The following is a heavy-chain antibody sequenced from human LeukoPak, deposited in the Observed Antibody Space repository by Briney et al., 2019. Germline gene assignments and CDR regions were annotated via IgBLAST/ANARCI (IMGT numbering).Heavy chain of an antibody. CDR2: IWYDGSNK. CDR3: ARDRGGSYPEIDY. D-gene: IGHD1-26*01. J-gene: IGHJ4*02. V-gene: IGHV3-33*01. CDR1: GFTFSSYG. Sequence: GRSLRLSCAASGFTFSSYGMHWVRQAPGKGLEWVAVIWYDGSNKYYADSVKGRFTISRDNSKNTLYLQMNSLRAEDTAVYYCARDRGGSYPEIDYWGQGTLVTVSS.